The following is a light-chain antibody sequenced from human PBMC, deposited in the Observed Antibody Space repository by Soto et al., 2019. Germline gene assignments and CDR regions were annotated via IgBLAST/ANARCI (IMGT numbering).Light chain of an antibody. CDR2: DNN. J-gene: IGLJ2*01. CDR3: GTWDSILSVVV. Sequence: QSVLTQPPSVSAAPGQKVTVSCSGSSSNIGNNDVSWYQQLPGTAPKLLIYDNNERPSGIPDRFSGSKSGTSATLGITGLQTGDEDDYYCGTWDSILSVVVFGGGTKLTVL. CDR1: SSNIGNND. V-gene: IGLV1-51*01.